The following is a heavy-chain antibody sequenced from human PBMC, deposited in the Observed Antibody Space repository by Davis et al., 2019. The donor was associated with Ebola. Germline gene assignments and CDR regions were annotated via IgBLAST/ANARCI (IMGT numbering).Heavy chain of an antibody. V-gene: IGHV4-39*01. J-gene: IGHJ3*01. CDR3: ARGWEG. Sequence: MPSETLSLTCTVSGGSISSSSYYWGWIRQPPGKGLEWIGSIYYSGSTYYNPSLKSRVTISVDTSKNQFSLNLTSVSAADTAVYYCARGWEGWGQGTMVTVSS. CDR2: IYYSGST. CDR1: GGSISSSSYY. D-gene: IGHD1-26*01.